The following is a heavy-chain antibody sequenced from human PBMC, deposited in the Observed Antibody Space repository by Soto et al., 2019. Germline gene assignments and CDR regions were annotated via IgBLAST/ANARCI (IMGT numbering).Heavy chain of an antibody. Sequence: GASVKVSCKASGYTFTSYAMHWVRQAPGQRLEWMGWINAGNGNTKYSQKFQGRVTITRDTSASTAYMELSSLRSEDTAVYYCARDRQGIAVARIGWFDPWGQGTLVTVSS. J-gene: IGHJ5*02. CDR2: INAGNGNT. D-gene: IGHD6-19*01. CDR3: ARDRQGIAVARIGWFDP. CDR1: GYTFTSYA. V-gene: IGHV1-3*01.